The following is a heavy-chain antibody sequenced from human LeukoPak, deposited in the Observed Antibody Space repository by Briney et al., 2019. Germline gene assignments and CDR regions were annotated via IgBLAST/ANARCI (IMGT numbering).Heavy chain of an antibody. CDR1: GGSISSYY. D-gene: IGHD6-25*01. CDR3: ARTGGGLNEPDWAGYYYYGMDV. Sequence: SETLSLTCTVSGGSISSYYWSWIRQPPGKGLEWIGYIYYSGSTNYNPSLKSRVTISVDTSKNQFSLKLSSVTAADTAAYYCARTGGGLNEPDWAGYYYYGMDVWGQGATVTVSS. J-gene: IGHJ6*02. V-gene: IGHV4-59*01. CDR2: IYYSGST.